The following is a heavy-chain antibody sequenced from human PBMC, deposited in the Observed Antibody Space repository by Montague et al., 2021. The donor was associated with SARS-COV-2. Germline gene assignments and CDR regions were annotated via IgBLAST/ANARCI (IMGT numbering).Heavy chain of an antibody. V-gene: IGHV4-39*01. CDR3: ARGRFYYDSGELGS. CDR2: IYYSGTT. D-gene: IGHD3-22*01. Sequence: SETLSLTCTVSGGSITRNYYWGWIRQPPGKGLEWVGNIYYSGTTLXNPSLESRVTISVDASKNQFSLNLTSVTAADTAVYYCARGRFYYDSGELGSWGQGTLVTVSS. J-gene: IGHJ5*02. CDR1: GGSITRNYY.